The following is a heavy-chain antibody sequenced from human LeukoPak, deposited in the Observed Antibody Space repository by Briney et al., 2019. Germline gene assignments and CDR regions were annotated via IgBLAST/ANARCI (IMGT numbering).Heavy chain of an antibody. J-gene: IGHJ6*02. CDR1: GFSFISYG. CDR2: ISYDGSNK. V-gene: IGHV3-30*18. CDR3: ANGVVRGYSGMDV. D-gene: IGHD3-10*01. Sequence: GGSLRLSCAASGFSFISYGMHWVRQAPGKGLEWVAVISYDGSNKYYADSVKGRFTISRDNSKNTLYLQMNSLRAEDTAVYYCANGVVRGYSGMDVWGQGTTVTVSS.